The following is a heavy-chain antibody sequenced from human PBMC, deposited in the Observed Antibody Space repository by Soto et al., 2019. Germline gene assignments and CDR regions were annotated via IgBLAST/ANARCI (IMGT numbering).Heavy chain of an antibody. CDR2: ISYDGSNK. CDR3: AKAGTVPAASMDV. CDR1: GFTFSSYG. V-gene: IGHV3-30*18. D-gene: IGHD2-2*01. J-gene: IGHJ6*02. Sequence: QVQLVESGGGVVQPGRSLRLSCAVSGFTFSSYGMHWVRQTPGKGLEWVAVISYDGSNKYYADSVKGRFTVSRDISKNTLYLQMTSLTTEDTAVYYCAKAGTVPAASMDVWGQGTTVTVSS.